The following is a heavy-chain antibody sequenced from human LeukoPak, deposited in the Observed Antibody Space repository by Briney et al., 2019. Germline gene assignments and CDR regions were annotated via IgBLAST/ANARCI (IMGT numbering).Heavy chain of an antibody. CDR3: ARACGGDCYAGGAFDI. D-gene: IGHD2-21*02. Sequence: GASVKVSCKASGHTFTSYYMHWVRQAPGQGLEWMGIINPSGGSTSYAQKFQDRVTMTRDTSTSTVYMELSSLRSEDTAVYYCARACGGDCYAGGAFDIWGQGTMVTVSS. CDR1: GHTFTSYY. V-gene: IGHV1-46*01. CDR2: INPSGGST. J-gene: IGHJ3*02.